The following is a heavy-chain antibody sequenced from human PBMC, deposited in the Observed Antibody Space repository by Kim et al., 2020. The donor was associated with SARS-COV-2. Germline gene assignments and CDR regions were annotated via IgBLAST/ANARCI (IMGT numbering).Heavy chain of an antibody. J-gene: IGHJ4*02. V-gene: IGHV4-34*01. CDR3: ARFYDILTGYWTFNSWIDY. Sequence: SETLSLTCAVYGGSFSGYYWSWIRQPPGKGLEWIGEINHSGSTNYNPSLKSRVTISVDTSKNQFSLKLSSVTAADTAVYYCARFYDILTGYWTFNSWIDYWGQGTLVTVSS. CDR1: GGSFSGYY. D-gene: IGHD3-9*01. CDR2: INHSGST.